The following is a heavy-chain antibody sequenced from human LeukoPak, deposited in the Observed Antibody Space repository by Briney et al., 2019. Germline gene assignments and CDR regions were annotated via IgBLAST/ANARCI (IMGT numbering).Heavy chain of an antibody. J-gene: IGHJ3*02. D-gene: IGHD1-26*01. Sequence: GGSLRLSCAASGFTFSSYAMSWVRQAPGKGLEWVSDIRGSGGRTYYADSVKGRFTISRDNSKNTLYVQMKSLRAEDTAVYYCAKISGSYSAFDIWGQGTMVTVSS. CDR2: IRGSGGRT. V-gene: IGHV3-23*01. CDR3: AKISGSYSAFDI. CDR1: GFTFSSYA.